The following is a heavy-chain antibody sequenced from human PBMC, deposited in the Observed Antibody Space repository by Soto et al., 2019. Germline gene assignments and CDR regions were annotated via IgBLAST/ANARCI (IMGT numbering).Heavy chain of an antibody. CDR3: AATGGNYFGLDV. CDR1: DNTFTHYG. V-gene: IGHV1-18*01. CDR2: ISGYNGNT. J-gene: IGHJ6*02. D-gene: IGHD2-8*02. Sequence: ASVKVSCKFSDNTFTHYGINWVRQAPGQGLEWMGWISGYNGNTKYAQKFQDRVTMTADTSTRTAFMEVRSLTSDDTGVYFCAATGGNYFGLDVWGQGTTVTVS.